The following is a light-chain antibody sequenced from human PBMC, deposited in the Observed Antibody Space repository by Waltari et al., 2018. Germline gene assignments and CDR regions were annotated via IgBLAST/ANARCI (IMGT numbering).Light chain of an antibody. Sequence: QSALTQPPSASGSPGQSVTISCTGPRSDAGGSTSVSWYQLHPDKAPKRMIYEVTKRPSGVPDRFSGSKSGNTASLTVSGLQAEDEADYYCTSYAGSNGLVFGGGTKVTVL. V-gene: IGLV2-8*01. J-gene: IGLJ2*01. CDR2: EVT. CDR1: RSDAGGSTS. CDR3: TSYAGSNGLV.